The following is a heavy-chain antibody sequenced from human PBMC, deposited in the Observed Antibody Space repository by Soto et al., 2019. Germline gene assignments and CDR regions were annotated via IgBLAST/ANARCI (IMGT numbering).Heavy chain of an antibody. CDR2: ISGSGDST. Sequence: EVRLLESGGGLVEPGGSLRLSCTGSGFNFETYGMTWVRQAPGKGLEWVSGISGSGDSTYFADSVKGRFTISRDNAKKPVYLPVRRPSAGDTGNYYCAKVPFVGVYCSGGTCPIASWGQGTLVSVSS. V-gene: IGHV3-23*01. J-gene: IGHJ5*02. CDR1: GFNFETYG. D-gene: IGHD2-15*01. CDR3: AKVPFVGVYCSGGTCPIAS.